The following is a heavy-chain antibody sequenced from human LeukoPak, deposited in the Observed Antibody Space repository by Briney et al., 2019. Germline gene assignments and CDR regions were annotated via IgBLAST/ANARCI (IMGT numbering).Heavy chain of an antibody. D-gene: IGHD6-6*01. V-gene: IGHV3-13*01. CDR2: IGGGGDT. CDR1: GFTFSSSD. Sequence: RGSLRLSCAASGFTFSSSDMPWVRQATGKGLELVSAIGGGGDTYYPDSVKGRFIISRENAKNSLYLQMDSLRVGDTAVYYCAREVVDSISSGWYFDLWGRGTLVTVSS. J-gene: IGHJ2*01. CDR3: AREVVDSISSGWYFDL.